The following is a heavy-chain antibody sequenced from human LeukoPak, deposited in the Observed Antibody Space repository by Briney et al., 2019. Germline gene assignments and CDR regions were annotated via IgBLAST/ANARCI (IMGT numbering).Heavy chain of an antibody. CDR1: GYAFTSYG. V-gene: IGHV1-18*01. J-gene: IGHJ5*02. Sequence: ASVTVSCTASGYAFTSYGISWVRQAPGQGLEWMGWISAYNGDTQYAQKFQGRVTMTTDTSTTTAYMELTSLRSDDTAMYYCARVGYCTSVTCYTSGWFDPWGQGALVTVSS. CDR3: ARVGYCTSVTCYTSGWFDP. CDR2: ISAYNGDT. D-gene: IGHD2-2*02.